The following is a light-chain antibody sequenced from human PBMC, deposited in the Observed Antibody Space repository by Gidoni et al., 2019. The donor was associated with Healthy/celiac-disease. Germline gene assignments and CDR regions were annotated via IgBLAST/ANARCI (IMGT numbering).Light chain of an antibody. CDR3: QQLNSYTWT. CDR1: QVISSY. J-gene: IGKJ1*01. V-gene: IGKV1-9*01. Sequence: DIQLTQSPSFLSASVGDRVTITCRASQVISSYLAWYQQKPGKAPKLLIYAAYTLQRGVPSRFSGSGSGTEFTLTISSLQPEDFATYYCQQLNSYTWTFGQGTKVEIK. CDR2: AAY.